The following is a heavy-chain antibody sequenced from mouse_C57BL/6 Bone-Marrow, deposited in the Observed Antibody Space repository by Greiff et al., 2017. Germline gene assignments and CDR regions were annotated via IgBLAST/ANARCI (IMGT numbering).Heavy chain of an antibody. V-gene: IGHV5-16*01. Sequence: EVKVVESEGGLVQPGSSMKLSCTASGFTFSDYYMAWVRQVPEKGLEWVANINYDGSSTYYLDSLKSRFIISRDNAKNILYLQMSSLKSEDTATYYCAREGSSLYAMDYWGQGTSVTVSS. CDR1: GFTFSDYY. CDR3: AREGSSLYAMDY. J-gene: IGHJ4*01. D-gene: IGHD1-1*01. CDR2: INYDGSST.